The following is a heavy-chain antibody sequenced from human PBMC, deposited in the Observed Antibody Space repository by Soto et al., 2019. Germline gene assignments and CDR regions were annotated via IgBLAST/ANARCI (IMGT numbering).Heavy chain of an antibody. Sequence: PSETRSLTCTLAGGSISNYYWSWIRQPPGKGLEWIGYIYYSGSTNSNPSLKSRVTISVDASKNQFSLRLSSVTAADTAVYYCARDSNRGYSGYDKLDYWGQGTLVTVSS. CDR1: GGSISNYY. CDR3: ARDSNRGYSGYDKLDY. D-gene: IGHD5-12*01. CDR2: IYYSGST. V-gene: IGHV4-59*01. J-gene: IGHJ4*02.